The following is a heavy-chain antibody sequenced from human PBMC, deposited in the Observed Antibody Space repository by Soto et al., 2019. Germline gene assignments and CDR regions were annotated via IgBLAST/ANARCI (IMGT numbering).Heavy chain of an antibody. CDR2: IYWDDDR. D-gene: IGHD3-16*01. Sequence: GSGPTLVNPTQTLTLTCSFSGFSLSTSRVGVAWIRQPPGKALEWLAIIYWDDDRRYSPSLKTRLAITKDTSKNQVVLTMTNLDPGDTATYYCAHIMIKRAGVSALDAFDMWGQGTIVTVSS. V-gene: IGHV2-5*02. J-gene: IGHJ3*02. CDR1: GFSLSTSRVG. CDR3: AHIMIKRAGVSALDAFDM.